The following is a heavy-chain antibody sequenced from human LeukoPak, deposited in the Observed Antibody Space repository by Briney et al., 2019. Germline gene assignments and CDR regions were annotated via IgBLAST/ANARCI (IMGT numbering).Heavy chain of an antibody. J-gene: IGHJ5*02. D-gene: IGHD3-10*01. CDR2: ISAYNGNT. V-gene: IGHV1-18*01. CDR1: GYTFTSYG. CDR3: ARDRPSGVPQRWFDP. Sequence: GASVKVSCKASGYTFTSYGISWVRQAPGQGLEWMGWISAYNGNTNYAQNLQGRVTTTTHTSTSTAYMELRSLRSDDTAVYYCARDRPSGVPQRWFDPSGQGTLVTVSS.